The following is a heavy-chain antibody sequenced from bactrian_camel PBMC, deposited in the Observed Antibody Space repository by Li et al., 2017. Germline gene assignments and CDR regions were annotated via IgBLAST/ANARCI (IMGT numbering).Heavy chain of an antibody. Sequence: HVQLVESGGGSVQTGGSLRLSCAASEFIHVSECMAWFRQAPGKEQEGIASIDGAGSTNYADSVKGRFTVSQDNAKNTLYLQMSNLKPEDTAIYFCAADVMYCSGFDERCCAEHEETYNYWGQGTQVTVSS. J-gene: IGHJ4*01. D-gene: IGHD3*01. CDR2: IDGAGST. V-gene: IGHV3S53*01. CDR3: AADVMYCSGFDERCCAEHEETYNY. CDR1: EFIHVSEC.